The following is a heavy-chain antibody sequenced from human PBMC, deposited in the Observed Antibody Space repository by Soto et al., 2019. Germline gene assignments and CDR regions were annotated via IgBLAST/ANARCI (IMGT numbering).Heavy chain of an antibody. J-gene: IGHJ4*02. CDR3: APPEPYFDY. D-gene: IGHD1-26*01. V-gene: IGHV3-21*01. CDR2: ISSSSDYI. Sequence: EVQLLESGGGLVQPGGSLRLSCAASGFIFSSYTMNWVRQAPGKGLEWVSSISSSSDYINYADSVKGRFTISRDNAKNSLYLQMNSLRAEDTAVYYCAPPEPYFDYWGQGTLVTVSS. CDR1: GFIFSSYT.